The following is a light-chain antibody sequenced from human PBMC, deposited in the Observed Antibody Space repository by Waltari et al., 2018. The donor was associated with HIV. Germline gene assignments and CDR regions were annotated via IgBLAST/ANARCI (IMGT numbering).Light chain of an antibody. V-gene: IGLV1-40*01. CDR3: QSYDNNLNGWV. Sequence: QSVLKQPPSVSGAPGTTITISCTGTNPHIGAGFAFAWYQVLPGSAPKLLTYGSNRRPAGVPERFSGSRSATSGSLAITGLQGEDEAVYYCQSYDNNLNGWVFGRGTTLTVL. CDR1: NPHIGAGFA. CDR2: GSN. J-gene: IGLJ3*02.